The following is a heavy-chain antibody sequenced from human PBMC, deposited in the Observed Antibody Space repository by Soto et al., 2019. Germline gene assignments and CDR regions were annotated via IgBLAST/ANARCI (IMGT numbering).Heavy chain of an antibody. CDR1: GYTFTDYF. CDR3: ARVTLKAGNWFDP. CDR2: INPNSRGT. Sequence: ASVKVSCKASGYTFTDYFIHWVRQAPGQGFEWMGWINPNSRGTNYAQKFQGRVTMTRDTSNSTAYMELRGLTSDDTAVYYCARVTLKAGNWFDPWGQGTLVTASS. V-gene: IGHV1-2*02. J-gene: IGHJ5*02.